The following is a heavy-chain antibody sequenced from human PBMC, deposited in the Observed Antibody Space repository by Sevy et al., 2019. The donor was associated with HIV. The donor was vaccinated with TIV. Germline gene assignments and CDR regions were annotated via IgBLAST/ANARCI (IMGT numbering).Heavy chain of an antibody. Sequence: SETLSLTCTVSGGSISSGSYYWSWIRQPAGKGLEWIGRIYTSRSTNYNPSLKSRVTISVDTSKNQFSLKLSSVTAADTAVYYCARAVMDDILTGYYGAMDVWGKGTTVTVS. V-gene: IGHV4-61*02. CDR2: IYTSRST. J-gene: IGHJ6*03. D-gene: IGHD3-9*01. CDR3: ARAVMDDILTGYYGAMDV. CDR1: GGSISSGSYY.